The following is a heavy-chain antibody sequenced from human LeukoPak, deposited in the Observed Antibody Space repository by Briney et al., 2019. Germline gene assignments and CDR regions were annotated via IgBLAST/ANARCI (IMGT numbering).Heavy chain of an antibody. D-gene: IGHD6-6*01. J-gene: IGHJ4*02. CDR1: GFTFTSYA. CDR3: VKGSDTSRPYYFDY. Sequence: GGSLRLSCAASGFTFTSYAMSWVRQAPGKGLDWVSAISGSGGSTDYADSVKGRFTISRDNSRNTLYLQMNSLRAEDTAVYHYVKGSDTSRPYYFDYWGQGALVTVSS. CDR2: ISGSGGST. V-gene: IGHV3-23*01.